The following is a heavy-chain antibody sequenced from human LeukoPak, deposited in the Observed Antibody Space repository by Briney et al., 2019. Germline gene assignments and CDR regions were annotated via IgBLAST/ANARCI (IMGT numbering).Heavy chain of an antibody. V-gene: IGHV3-30*02. Sequence: GGSLRLSCAASGFTFSNDCLHRVRQAPAKGQEWVAVIQYDGSKKYDADSVKGRFTISRNNSKITLYLQMNSLRAEDTSLYYCAIVLRGSGSYLYNWFDPWGQGTLVTVSS. CDR1: GFTFSNDC. D-gene: IGHD3-10*01. J-gene: IGHJ5*02. CDR3: AIVLRGSGSYLYNWFDP. CDR2: IQYDGSKK.